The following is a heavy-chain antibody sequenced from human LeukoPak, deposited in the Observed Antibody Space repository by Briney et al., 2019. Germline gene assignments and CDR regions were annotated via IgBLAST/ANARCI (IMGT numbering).Heavy chain of an antibody. CDR3: AREVRYAFDI. CDR2: ISAYNGNT. Sequence: ASVKVSCKASGYTFSSYGIRWERQAPGQRLELMGWISAYNGNTNYAQKLQGRVTMTTDTSTSTAYMELRSLRSDDTAVYYCAREVRYAFDIRGQGTMVTVSS. CDR1: GYTFSSYG. J-gene: IGHJ3*02. V-gene: IGHV1-18*01.